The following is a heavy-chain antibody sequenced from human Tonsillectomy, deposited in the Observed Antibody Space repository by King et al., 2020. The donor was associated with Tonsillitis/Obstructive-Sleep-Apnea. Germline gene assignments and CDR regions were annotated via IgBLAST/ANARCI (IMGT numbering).Heavy chain of an antibody. D-gene: IGHD2-2*01. Sequence: VQLVESGGGLVQPGGSLRLSCAASGFTFSSYAMSWVRQAPGKGLEWVSAISGSGGSTNYADSVQGRFTVSRDNSKNTLSLQMNNLRAEETAVYYCAQDCPSTSCGAFDIWGQGTLVTVSS. V-gene: IGHV3-23*04. J-gene: IGHJ3*02. CDR3: AQDCPSTSCGAFDI. CDR2: ISGSGGST. CDR1: GFTFSSYA.